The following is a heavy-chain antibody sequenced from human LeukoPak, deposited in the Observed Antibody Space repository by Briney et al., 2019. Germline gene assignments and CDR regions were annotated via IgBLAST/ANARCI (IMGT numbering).Heavy chain of an antibody. CDR1: GLTFSTYA. J-gene: IGHJ4*02. Sequence: GGSLRLSCAASGLTFSTYAMNWVRQAPGKGLEWVSAISGSGGSTYYADSVKGRFTISRDNSKNTLYLQMNTLRAEDTALYYCAKGRRDYYDSSDYSQGGYFDYWGQGTLVTVSS. D-gene: IGHD3-22*01. V-gene: IGHV3-23*01. CDR3: AKGRRDYYDSSDYSQGGYFDY. CDR2: ISGSGGST.